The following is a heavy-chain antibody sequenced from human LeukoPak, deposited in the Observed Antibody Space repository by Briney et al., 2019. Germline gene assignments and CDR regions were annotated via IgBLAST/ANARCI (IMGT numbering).Heavy chain of an antibody. J-gene: IGHJ4*02. V-gene: IGHV1-46*01. CDR3: ARGVYGAGSFYCFDH. CDR1: GYTFSSFY. CDR2: INVSGGST. D-gene: IGHD3-10*01. Sequence: ASVKVSCKASGYTFSSFYVNWVRQAPGQGLEWMGIINVSGGSTSYAQKFQGRVTMTRDTSTSTAYMELSSLRSEDTAVYYCARGVYGAGSFYCFDHWGQGTLVTVSS.